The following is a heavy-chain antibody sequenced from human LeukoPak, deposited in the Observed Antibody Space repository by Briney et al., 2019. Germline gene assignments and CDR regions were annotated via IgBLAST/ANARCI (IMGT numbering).Heavy chain of an antibody. CDR1: GFTFSSYA. D-gene: IGHD3-9*01. CDR3: AKDIGGRILAAFDI. V-gene: IGHV3-23*01. J-gene: IGHJ3*02. CDR2: ISGSGGST. Sequence: GGSLRLSCAASGFTFSSYAMSWVRQAPGKGLEWVSAISGSGGSTYYADSVKGRFTISRDNAKNSLYLQMNSLRAEDMALYYCAKDIGGRILAAFDIWGQGTMVTVSS.